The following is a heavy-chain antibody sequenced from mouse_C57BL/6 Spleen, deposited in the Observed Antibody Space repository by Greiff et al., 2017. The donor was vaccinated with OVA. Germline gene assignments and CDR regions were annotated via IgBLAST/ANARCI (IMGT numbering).Heavy chain of an antibody. CDR3: ARCLSYYYGGAMDY. CDR1: GYTFTDYY. V-gene: IGHV1-76*01. Sequence: QVQLQQSGAELVRPGASVKLSCKASGYTFTDYYINWVKQRPGQGLEWIARIYPGSGNTYYNEKFKGKATLTAEKSSSTAYMQLSSLTSEDSAVYFCARCLSYYYGGAMDYWGQGTSVTVSS. J-gene: IGHJ4*01. D-gene: IGHD1-1*01. CDR2: IYPGSGNT.